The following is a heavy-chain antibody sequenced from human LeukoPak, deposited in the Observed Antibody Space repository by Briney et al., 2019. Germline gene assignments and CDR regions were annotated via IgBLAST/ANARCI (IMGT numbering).Heavy chain of an antibody. Sequence: PGGSLRLSCAASGFTFSSYAMNWVRQAPGRGLEWVSGFSGSGGTTYYADSVKGRFTISRDNSKNTLYLQMNSLRAEDTAVYYCANGGYFDFENWGQGTRVTVSS. J-gene: IGHJ3*01. CDR2: FSGSGGTT. CDR3: ANGGYFDFEN. CDR1: GFTFSSYA. V-gene: IGHV3-23*01. D-gene: IGHD3-9*01.